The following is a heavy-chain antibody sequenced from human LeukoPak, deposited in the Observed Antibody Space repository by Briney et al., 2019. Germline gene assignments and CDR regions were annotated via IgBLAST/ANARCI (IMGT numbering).Heavy chain of an antibody. D-gene: IGHD3-9*01. CDR1: GFTVSGNY. CDR2: IYSDDTT. Sequence: GGSLRLSCAVSGFTVSGNYMSWIRQGPGKGLEWVSLIYSDDTTLYADSVRGRFTISRDNSKNTLYLQMNSLRVEDTAVYYCAQDGRLARFDYWGQGTLVTVSS. V-gene: IGHV3-53*01. CDR3: AQDGRLARFDY. J-gene: IGHJ4*02.